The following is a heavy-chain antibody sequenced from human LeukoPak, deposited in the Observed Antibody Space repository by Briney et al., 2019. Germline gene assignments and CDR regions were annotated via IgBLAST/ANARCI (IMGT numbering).Heavy chain of an antibody. CDR2: IKQVGSEK. V-gene: IGHV3-7*01. CDR1: GFTFSSYW. J-gene: IGHJ6*02. Sequence: PGGSLRLSCTASGFTFSSYWTSWVRQAPGKGLEWVANIKQVGSEKDYVDSVKGRFTISRDNAKNSLYLQMNSLRAEDTAVYYCAKYCGGDCYGMNVWGQGTTVTVSS. D-gene: IGHD2-21*01. CDR3: AKYCGGDCYGMNV.